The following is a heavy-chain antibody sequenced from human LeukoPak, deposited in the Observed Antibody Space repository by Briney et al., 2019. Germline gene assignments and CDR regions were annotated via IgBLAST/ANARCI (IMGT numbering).Heavy chain of an antibody. CDR1: GYTFNRYG. J-gene: IGHJ4*02. Sequence: ASVKVSCKASGYTFNRYGFSWVRQAPGQGLEWMGWISAYNGNTNYAQKFQGRVTMTTDTSTGTTYMDLRSLRSDDTAVYYCARWDIAMDYFDYWGQGTLVTVSS. CDR2: ISAYNGNT. V-gene: IGHV1-18*01. CDR3: ARWDIAMDYFDY. D-gene: IGHD5-18*01.